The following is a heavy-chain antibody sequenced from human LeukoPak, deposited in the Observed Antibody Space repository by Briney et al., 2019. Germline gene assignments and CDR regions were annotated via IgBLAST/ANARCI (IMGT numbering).Heavy chain of an antibody. CDR2: IYYSGST. CDR3: ARVAYSSGPNFDY. Sequence: PSETLSLTCTVSGGSISGSISSYYWNWIRQPPGKGLEWIGYIYYSGSTNYNPSLKSRVTISVDTSKNQFSLKLSSVTAADTAVYYCARVAYSSGPNFDYWGQGTLVTVSS. V-gene: IGHV4-61*05. D-gene: IGHD6-19*01. CDR1: GGSISGSISSYY. J-gene: IGHJ4*02.